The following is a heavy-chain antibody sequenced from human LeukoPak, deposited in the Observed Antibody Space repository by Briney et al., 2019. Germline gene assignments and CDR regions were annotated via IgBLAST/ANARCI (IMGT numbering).Heavy chain of an antibody. CDR2: ISSSSSYI. CDR1: GFTFSSYS. Sequence: GGSLRLSCAASGFTFSSYSMNWARQAPGKGLEWVSSISSSSSYIYYADSVKGRFTISRDNAKNSLYLQMNSLRAEDTAVYYCASMIAAKDYWGQGTLVTVSS. V-gene: IGHV3-21*01. CDR3: ASMIAAKDY. J-gene: IGHJ4*02. D-gene: IGHD2-15*01.